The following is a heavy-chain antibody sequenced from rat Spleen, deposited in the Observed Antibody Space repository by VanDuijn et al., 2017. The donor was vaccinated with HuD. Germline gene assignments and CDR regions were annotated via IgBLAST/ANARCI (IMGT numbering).Heavy chain of an antibody. CDR3: ARDYPYKTGLDY. Sequence: QVQLKESGPGLVKPSLTLSLTCTVSGFSLSNYGVIWVRQPPGKGLEWMGGIWGDGSTNYNSALKSRLSISRDTSKSQLFLKMSSLQTDDTGTYYCARDYPYKTGLDYWGQGIMVTVSS. CDR1: GFSLSNYG. J-gene: IGHJ2*01. D-gene: IGHD4-1*01. V-gene: IGHV2-13*01. CDR2: IWGDGST.